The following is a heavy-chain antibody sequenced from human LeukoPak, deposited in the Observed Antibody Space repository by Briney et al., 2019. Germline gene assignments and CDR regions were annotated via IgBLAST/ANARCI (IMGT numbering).Heavy chain of an antibody. CDR3: ARDLAVTMVRGVIIPLNSGFDP. CDR2: INPSGGST. J-gene: IGHJ5*02. Sequence: GASVKVSCKASGYTFTSYYMHWVRQAPGQGLEWMGIINPSGGSTSYAQKFQGRVTMTRDTSTSTVYMELSSLRSEDTAVYYCARDLAVTMVRGVIIPLNSGFDPWGQRTLVTVSS. V-gene: IGHV1-46*01. CDR1: GYTFTSYY. D-gene: IGHD3-10*01.